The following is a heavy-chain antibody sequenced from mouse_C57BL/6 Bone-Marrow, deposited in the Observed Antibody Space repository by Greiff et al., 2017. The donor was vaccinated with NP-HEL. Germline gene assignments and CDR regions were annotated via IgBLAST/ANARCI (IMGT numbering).Heavy chain of an antibody. V-gene: IGHV1-5*01. CDR1: GYTFTSYW. CDR2: IYPGNSDT. CDR3: TNSHITTLVAPLAGRGAMDY. D-gene: IGHD1-1*01. J-gene: IGHJ4*01. Sequence: EVQLQESGTVLARPGASVKMSCKTSGYTFTSYWMHWVKQRPGQGLEWIGAIYPGNSDTSYNQKFKGKAKLTAVTSASTAYMELISLTNEDSAVYYCTNSHITTLVAPLAGRGAMDYWGQGTSVTVSS.